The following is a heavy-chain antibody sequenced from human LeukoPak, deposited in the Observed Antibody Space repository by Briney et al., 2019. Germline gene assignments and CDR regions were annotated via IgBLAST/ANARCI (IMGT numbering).Heavy chain of an antibody. CDR3: AKPRENSSGVGRYFDY. CDR2: ISGSGSST. V-gene: IGHV3-23*01. CDR1: GFTFSSYA. D-gene: IGHD6-19*01. Sequence: GGSLRLSCAASGFTFSSYAMSWVRQAPGKGWEWVSAISGSGSSTYYADSVKGRFTISRDNSKNTLYLQMNSLRAEDTAVYYCAKPRENSSGVGRYFDYWGQGTLVTVSS. J-gene: IGHJ4*02.